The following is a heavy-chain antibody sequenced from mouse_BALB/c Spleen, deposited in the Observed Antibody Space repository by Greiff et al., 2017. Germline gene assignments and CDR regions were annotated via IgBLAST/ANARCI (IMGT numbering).Heavy chain of an antibody. CDR1: GFTFSDYG. D-gene: IGHD2-1*01. Sequence: EVQLVESGGGLVQPGGSRKLSCAASGFTFSDYGMAWVRQAPGKGPEWVAFISNLAYSIYYADTVTGRFTISRENAKNTLYLEMSSLRSEDTAMYYCARRYGNYRYFDVWGAGTTVTVSS. CDR3: ARRYGNYRYFDV. CDR2: ISNLAYSI. J-gene: IGHJ1*01. V-gene: IGHV5-15*02.